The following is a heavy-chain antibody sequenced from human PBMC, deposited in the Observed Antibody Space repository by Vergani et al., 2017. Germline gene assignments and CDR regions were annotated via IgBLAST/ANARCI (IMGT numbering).Heavy chain of an antibody. CDR3: AYSYSSGYPKDWYFDL. V-gene: IGHV4-31*03. Sequence: QVQLQESGPGLVKPSQTLSLTCTVSGGSISSGGYYWSWIRQHPGKGLEWIGYIYYSGSTYYNPSLKSRVTISVDTSKNQFSLKLSSVTAADTAVYYCAYSYSSGYPKDWYFDLWGRGTLVTVSS. CDR2: IYYSGST. J-gene: IGHJ2*01. CDR1: GGSISSGGYY. D-gene: IGHD3-22*01.